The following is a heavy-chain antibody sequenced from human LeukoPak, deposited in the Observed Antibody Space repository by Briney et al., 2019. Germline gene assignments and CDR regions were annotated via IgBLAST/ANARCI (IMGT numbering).Heavy chain of an antibody. CDR3: ARFIAARAEIDY. V-gene: IGHV4-4*07. J-gene: IGHJ4*02. Sequence: SETLSLTCTVAGGSISRYYWSWIRPPAGKGLEWIGRIYTSGSTNYNPSLKSRVTISVDTSKNQFSLELSSVTAADTAVYYCARFIAARAEIDYWGQGNLVTVSS. CDR1: GGSISRYY. D-gene: IGHD6-6*01. CDR2: IYTSGST.